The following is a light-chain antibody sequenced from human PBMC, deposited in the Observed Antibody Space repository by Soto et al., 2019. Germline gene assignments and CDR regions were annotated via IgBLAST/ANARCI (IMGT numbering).Light chain of an antibody. CDR3: QSYDNSLNGAV. CDR1: SSNLGAGHN. Sequence: QSVLTQPPSVSGAPGQRVTISCTGTSSNLGAGHNVHWYQQLPGTVPKLLIHTDSNRPSGVPDRFSGSRSGTSASLAITGLQAEDEADYYCQSYDNSLNGAVFGGGTKVTVL. V-gene: IGLV1-40*01. J-gene: IGLJ2*01. CDR2: TDS.